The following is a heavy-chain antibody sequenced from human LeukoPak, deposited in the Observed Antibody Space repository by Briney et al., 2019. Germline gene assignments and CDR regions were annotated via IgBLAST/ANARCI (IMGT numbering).Heavy chain of an antibody. J-gene: IGHJ4*02. V-gene: IGHV3-23*01. CDR2: ISGSGGST. CDR3: AKVSYYDILTGYFDY. D-gene: IGHD3-9*01. Sequence: GGSLRLSCAASGFTFSSYAMSCVRQAPGKGLEWVSAISGSGGSTYYADSVKGRFTISRDNSKNTLYLQMNSLRAEDTAVYYYAKVSYYDILTGYFDYWGQGTLVTVSS. CDR1: GFTFSSYA.